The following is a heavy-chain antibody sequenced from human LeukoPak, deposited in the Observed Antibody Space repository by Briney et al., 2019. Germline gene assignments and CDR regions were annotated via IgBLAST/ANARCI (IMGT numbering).Heavy chain of an antibody. Sequence: KPSETLSLTCTVSGGSISSYYWSWIRQPPGKGLEWIGYIYYSGSTNCNPSLKSRVTISVDTSKNQFSLKLSSVTAADTAVYCCARRGRWLQSAFDYWGQGTLVTVSS. CDR2: IYYSGST. CDR1: GGSISSYY. V-gene: IGHV4-59*08. D-gene: IGHD5-24*01. CDR3: ARRGRWLQSAFDY. J-gene: IGHJ4*02.